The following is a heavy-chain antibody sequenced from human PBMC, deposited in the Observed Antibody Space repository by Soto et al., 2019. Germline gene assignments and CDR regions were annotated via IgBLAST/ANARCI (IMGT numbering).Heavy chain of an antibody. CDR1: GFTFSSYG. V-gene: IGHV3-30*18. D-gene: IGHD1-26*01. Sequence: QVQLVESGGGVVQPGRSLRLSCAASGFTFSSYGMHWVRQAPGKGLEWVAVISYDGSNKYYADSVKGRFTISRDNSKNSLYLQMNSLRAEDTAVYYCAERAGGTDYWGQGTLVTVSS. J-gene: IGHJ4*02. CDR3: AERAGGTDY. CDR2: ISYDGSNK.